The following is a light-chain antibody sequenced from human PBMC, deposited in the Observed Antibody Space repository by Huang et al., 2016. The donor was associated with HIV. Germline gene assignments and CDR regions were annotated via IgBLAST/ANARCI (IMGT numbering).Light chain of an antibody. Sequence: DVVMTQSPLSLPVTLGQPASISCRSSQSLVHSDGNTYLNWFQQRPGQSPRRLIYKVSSRDSGVPDRFSGGGSGTDFTLEISRVEAEDVGIYYCMQGTHWPRTFGQGTKVEIK. CDR3: MQGTHWPRT. CDR2: KVS. CDR1: QSLVHSDGNTY. V-gene: IGKV2-30*02. J-gene: IGKJ1*01.